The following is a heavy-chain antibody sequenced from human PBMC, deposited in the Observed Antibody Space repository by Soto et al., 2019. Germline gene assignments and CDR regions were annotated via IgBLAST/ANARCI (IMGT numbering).Heavy chain of an antibody. Sequence: GGSLRLSCAASGFTFSSYAMSWVRQAPGKGLEWVSAISGSGGSTYYADSVKGRFTISRDNSKNTLYLQMNSLRAEDTAVYYCAKFQARVVVAATPGKNGKYNWFDPWGQGTLVTVSS. D-gene: IGHD2-15*01. CDR1: GFTFSSYA. J-gene: IGHJ5*02. CDR3: AKFQARVVVAATPGKNGKYNWFDP. V-gene: IGHV3-23*01. CDR2: ISGSGGST.